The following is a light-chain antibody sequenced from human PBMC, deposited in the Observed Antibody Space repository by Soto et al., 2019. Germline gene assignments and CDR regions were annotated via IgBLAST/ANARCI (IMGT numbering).Light chain of an antibody. CDR1: QSLLYNNTYNY. J-gene: IGKJ5*01. V-gene: IGKV2-28*01. Sequence: DIVMTQSPLSLPVTPGEPASISCRHSQSLLYNNTYNYLDRYVQKPGQSPQLLIYFGSNRAPGVPDRFSGSGSGTDFTLKINRVEAEDVGTYYCMQALQSLTFGQGTRLENK. CDR3: MQALQSLT. CDR2: FGS.